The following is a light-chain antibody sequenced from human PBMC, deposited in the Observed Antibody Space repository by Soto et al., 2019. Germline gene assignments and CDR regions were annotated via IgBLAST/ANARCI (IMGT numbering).Light chain of an antibody. CDR3: QQLNSYPPWT. V-gene: IGKV1-9*01. CDR1: QGISSY. CDR2: AAS. J-gene: IGKJ1*01. Sequence: DIQLTQSSSFLSASVGDRVTITCRASQGISSYLAWYQQKPGKAPKLLIYAASTLQSGVPSRFSGSGSGTEFTLTISSLQPEGFATYYCQQLNSYPPWTFGQGTKVEIK.